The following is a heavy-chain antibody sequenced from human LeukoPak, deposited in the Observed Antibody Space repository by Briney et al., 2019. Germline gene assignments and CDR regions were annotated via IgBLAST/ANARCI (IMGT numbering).Heavy chain of an antibody. D-gene: IGHD2-15*01. CDR1: GFTFSDSA. J-gene: IGHJ4*02. CDR2: ISFSGANT. Sequence: GGSLRLSCAASGFTFSDSAMTWVRQAPGKGLDWVSLISFSGANTYYADSVKGRFTTSRDNSKDTLFLQMNSLRVEDTGVYYCVKKFTNILYSDYWGQGTLVTVSS. CDR3: VKKFTNILYSDY. V-gene: IGHV3-23*01.